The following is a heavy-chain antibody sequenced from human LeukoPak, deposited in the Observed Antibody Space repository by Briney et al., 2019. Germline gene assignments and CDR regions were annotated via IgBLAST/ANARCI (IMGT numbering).Heavy chain of an antibody. Sequence: GGSLRLSCAASGFTFSSYSMNSVRQAPGKGLEWVSSISSSSSYIYYADSVKGRFTISRDNAKNSLYLQMNSLRAEDTAVYYCARTFNGVDNWFDPWGQGTLVTVSS. V-gene: IGHV3-21*01. J-gene: IGHJ5*02. CDR3: ARTFNGVDNWFDP. D-gene: IGHD2-8*01. CDR2: ISSSSSYI. CDR1: GFTFSSYS.